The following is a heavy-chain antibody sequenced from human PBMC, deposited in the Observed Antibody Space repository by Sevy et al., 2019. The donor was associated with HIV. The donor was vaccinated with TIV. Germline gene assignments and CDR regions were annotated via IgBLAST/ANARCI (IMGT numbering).Heavy chain of an antibody. CDR2: INHSGST. D-gene: IGHD2-15*01. Sequence: SETLSLTCAVYGGSFSGYYWSWIRQPPGKGLEWIGEINHSGSTNYNPSLKSRVTISVDTSKNQFSLKLSSVTAADTALYYCATTACSGGSCYTPGPGNWFDPWGQGTLVTVSS. CDR3: ATTACSGGSCYTPGPGNWFDP. CDR1: GGSFSGYY. J-gene: IGHJ5*02. V-gene: IGHV4-34*01.